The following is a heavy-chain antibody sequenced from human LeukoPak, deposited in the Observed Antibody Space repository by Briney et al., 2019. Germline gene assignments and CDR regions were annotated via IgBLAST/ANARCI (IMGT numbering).Heavy chain of an antibody. CDR3: ATEQWLVLY. Sequence: ASMKVSCKASDFSFTSYGMSWVRQAPGQGLEWMGIINPSGGSTSYAQKFQGRVTMTRDTSTSTVYMELSSLRSEDTAVYYCATEQWLVLYWGQGTLVTVSS. J-gene: IGHJ4*02. CDR1: DFSFTSYG. V-gene: IGHV1-46*01. CDR2: INPSGGST. D-gene: IGHD6-19*01.